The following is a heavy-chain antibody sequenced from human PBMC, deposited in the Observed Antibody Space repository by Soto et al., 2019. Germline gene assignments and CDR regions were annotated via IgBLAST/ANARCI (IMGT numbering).Heavy chain of an antibody. V-gene: IGHV4-4*07. CDR3: ARDIASYAYGEGY. Sequence: PSEILSLTCTVSGGSINSYWWSWIRQPAGKGLEWIGRVYSSGTTDYNPSLNSRATMSVETSKNQFSLKLSSVTAADTAVYYCARDIASYAYGEGYWGQGIQVTVSS. J-gene: IGHJ4*02. D-gene: IGHD2-21*01. CDR2: VYSSGTT. CDR1: GGSINSYW.